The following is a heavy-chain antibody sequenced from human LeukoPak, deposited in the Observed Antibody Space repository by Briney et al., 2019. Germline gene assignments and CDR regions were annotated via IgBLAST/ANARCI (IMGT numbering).Heavy chain of an antibody. V-gene: IGHV1-8*03. CDR3: ELYGSGSYYSPSRDY. CDR2: MNPNSGNT. J-gene: IGHJ4*02. Sequence: GASVKVSCKASGYTFTSYDINWVRQATGQGLEWMGWMNPNSGNTGYAQKFQGRVTITTDESTSTAYMELSSLRSEDTAVYYCELYGSGSYYSPSRDYWGQGTLVTVSS. CDR1: GYTFTSYD. D-gene: IGHD3-10*01.